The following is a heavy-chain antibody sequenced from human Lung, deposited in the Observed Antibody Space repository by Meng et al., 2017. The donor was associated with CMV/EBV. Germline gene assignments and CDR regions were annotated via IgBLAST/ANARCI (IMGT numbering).Heavy chain of an antibody. Sequence: SGGTFSSYAISWVRQAPGQGLEWMGGIIPILGIANYAQKFQGRVTITADKSTSTAYMELSSLRSEDTAVYYCARESRGAAAGWRWFDPWGQGTLVTVSS. J-gene: IGHJ5*02. CDR2: IIPILGIA. CDR3: ARESRGAAAGWRWFDP. D-gene: IGHD6-13*01. V-gene: IGHV1-69*10. CDR1: GGTFSSYA.